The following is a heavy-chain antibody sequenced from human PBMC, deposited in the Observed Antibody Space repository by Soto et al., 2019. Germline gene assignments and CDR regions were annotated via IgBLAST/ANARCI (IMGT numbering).Heavy chain of an antibody. CDR3: AKRGGVAVYYYYYMDV. J-gene: IGHJ6*03. CDR1: GFTFSSYA. V-gene: IGHV3-23*01. CDR2: ISGSGGST. D-gene: IGHD6-19*01. Sequence: GGSLRLSCAASGFTFSSYAMSWVRQAPGKGLEWVSAISGSGGSTYYADSVKGRFTISRDNSKNTLYLQMNSLRAEDTAVYYCAKRGGVAVYYYYYMDVWGKGTTVTVSS.